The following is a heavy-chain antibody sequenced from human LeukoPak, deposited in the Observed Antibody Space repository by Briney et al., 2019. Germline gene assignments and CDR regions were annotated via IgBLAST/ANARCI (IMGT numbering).Heavy chain of an antibody. J-gene: IGHJ3*02. CDR2: IYYSGST. V-gene: IGHV4-59*01. Sequence: SETLSLTCTVSGGSISSYYWSWIRQPPGKGLEWIGYIYYSGSTNYNPSLKSRVTISVDTSKNQFSLKLSSVTAADTAVYYCARVGYYDSSGYSNESFDIWGQGTMVTVS. D-gene: IGHD3-22*01. CDR3: ARVGYYDSSGYSNESFDI. CDR1: GGSISSYY.